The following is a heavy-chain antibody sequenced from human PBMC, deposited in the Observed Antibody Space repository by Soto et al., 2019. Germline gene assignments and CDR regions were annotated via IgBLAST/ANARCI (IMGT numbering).Heavy chain of an antibody. Sequence: PGGSLRLSCAASGFTFSSYGMHWVRQAPGKGLGWVAVIWYDGSNKYYADSVKGRFTISRDNSKNTLYLQMNSLRAEDTAVYYCRRAPRGTNWNYEDYYYGMDVWGQGTTVNVSS. J-gene: IGHJ6*02. CDR3: RRAPRGTNWNYEDYYYGMDV. V-gene: IGHV3-33*01. CDR1: GFTFSSYG. D-gene: IGHD1-7*01. CDR2: IWYDGSNK.